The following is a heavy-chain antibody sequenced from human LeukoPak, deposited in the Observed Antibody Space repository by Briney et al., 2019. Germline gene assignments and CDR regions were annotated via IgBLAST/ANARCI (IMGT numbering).Heavy chain of an antibody. J-gene: IGHJ4*02. CDR3: ASNSGGSCYQGNY. CDR2: IIPIFGTA. Sequence: GASVKVSCKASGYTFTSYGISWVRQAPGQGLEWMGGIIPIFGTANYAQKFQGRVTITADESTSTAYMELSSLRSEDTAVYYCASNSGGSCYQGNYWGQGTLVTVSS. V-gene: IGHV1-69*13. CDR1: GYTFTSYG. D-gene: IGHD2-15*01.